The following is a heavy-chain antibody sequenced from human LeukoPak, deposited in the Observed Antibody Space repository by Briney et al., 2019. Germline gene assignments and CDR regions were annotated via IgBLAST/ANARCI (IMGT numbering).Heavy chain of an antibody. CDR2: ISTYNGNT. V-gene: IGHV1-18*01. J-gene: IGHJ6*02. Sequence: ASVKVSCKTSGYTFTSYGISWVQPAPGQGLEWMGWISTYNGNTNYAQKFQGRVTMTTDTSTSTAYMELRSLRSDDTAVYYCARRPLYYYGMDVWGQGTTVTVSS. CDR3: ARRPLYYYGMDV. CDR1: GYTFTSYG.